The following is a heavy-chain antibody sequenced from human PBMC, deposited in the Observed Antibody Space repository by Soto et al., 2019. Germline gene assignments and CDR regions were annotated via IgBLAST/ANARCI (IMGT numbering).Heavy chain of an antibody. J-gene: IGHJ4*02. CDR1: GFTFDDYA. CDR2: ISWNSGSI. Sequence: EVQLVESGGGLVQPGRSLRLSCAASGFTFDDYAMHWVRQAPGKGLEWVSGISWNSGSIGYADSVKGRFTISRDNAKNSLYLQMNSLRAEDTALYYCAKVHRHDYMDFCFDYWGQGTLVTVSS. D-gene: IGHD4-4*01. CDR3: AKVHRHDYMDFCFDY. V-gene: IGHV3-9*01.